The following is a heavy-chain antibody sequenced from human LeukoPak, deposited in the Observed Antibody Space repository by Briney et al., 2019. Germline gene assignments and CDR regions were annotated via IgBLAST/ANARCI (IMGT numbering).Heavy chain of an antibody. CDR2: ISGSGGNT. J-gene: IGHJ4*02. CDR1: GFTFSINA. D-gene: IGHD4/OR15-4a*01. V-gene: IGHV3-23*01. CDR3: ARRAGAYSHPYDY. Sequence: PGGSLRLSCATSGFTFSINAMTWVRQAPGKGLEWVSTISGSGGNTYYADSVKGRFTISRDNSKNTLYLQMNSLRAEDTAVYYCARRAGAYSHPYDYWGQGTLVTVSS.